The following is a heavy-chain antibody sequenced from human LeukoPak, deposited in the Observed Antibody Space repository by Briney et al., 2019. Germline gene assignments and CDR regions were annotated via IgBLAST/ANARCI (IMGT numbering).Heavy chain of an antibody. J-gene: IGHJ4*02. D-gene: IGHD6-13*01. CDR3: ARGGVYSEF. CDR2: ISSVSSTI. V-gene: IGHV3-48*01. Sequence: GGALRLSCAASGFTFSNYNMNWVRQAPGKGLEWVSFISSVSSTINYADSVKGRFTISRDNAKNSLYLQMNSLRAEDTAVYYCARGGVYSEFWGQGTLVTVSS. CDR1: GFTFSNYN.